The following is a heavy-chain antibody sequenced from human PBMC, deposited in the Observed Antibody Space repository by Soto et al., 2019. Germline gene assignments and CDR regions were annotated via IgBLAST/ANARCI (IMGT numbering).Heavy chain of an antibody. D-gene: IGHD2-2*01. CDR1: GYTFTGYY. J-gene: IGHJ6*02. CDR2: INPNSGGT. CDR3: ARFKRGLVVPADQPHSYYGMDV. V-gene: IGHV1-2*02. Sequence: GASVKVSCKASGYTFTGYYMHWVRQAPGQGLEWMGWINPNSGGTNYAQKFQGRVTMTRDTSISTAYMELSRLRSDDTAVYYCARFKRGLVVPADQPHSYYGMDVWGQGTTVTVSS.